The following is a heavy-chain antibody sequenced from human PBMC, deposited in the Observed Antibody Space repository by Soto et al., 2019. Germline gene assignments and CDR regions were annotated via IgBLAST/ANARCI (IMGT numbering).Heavy chain of an antibody. Sequence: QVQLVQSGAEVKKPGASVKVSCKTSGYTFSSYGFSWVRQAPGQGLEWIGWISGYNGNTNYAPRFQGRVTMTTDTATSTPYMALRSLRSDDTAVYYCARKGQLGYWGQGPLVTVSS. CDR1: GYTFSSYG. D-gene: IGHD6-6*01. V-gene: IGHV1-18*01. CDR3: ARKGQLGY. CDR2: ISGYNGNT. J-gene: IGHJ4*02.